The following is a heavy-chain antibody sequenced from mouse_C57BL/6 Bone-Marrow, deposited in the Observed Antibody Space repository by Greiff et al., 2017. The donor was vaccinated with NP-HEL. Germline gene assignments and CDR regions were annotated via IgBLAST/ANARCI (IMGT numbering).Heavy chain of an antibody. CDR3: ARCYYYGSSSWFAY. CDR1: GFTFSDYG. V-gene: IGHV5-15*01. D-gene: IGHD1-1*01. Sequence: EVKLMESGGGLVQPGGSLKLSCAASGFTFSDYGMAWVRQAPRKGPEWVAFISNLAYSIYYADTVTGRFTISRENAKNTLYLEMSSLRSEDTAMYYCARCYYYGSSSWFAYWGQGTLVTVSA. CDR2: ISNLAYSI. J-gene: IGHJ3*01.